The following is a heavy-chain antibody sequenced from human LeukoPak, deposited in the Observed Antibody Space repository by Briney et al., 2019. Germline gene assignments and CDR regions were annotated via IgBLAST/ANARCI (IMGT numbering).Heavy chain of an antibody. Sequence: SETLSLTCAVYGGSFSGYYWSWIRQPPGKGLEWIGEINHSGSTNYNPSLKSRVTISVDTSKNQFSLKLSSVTAADTAVYYCARDTLRDGYYCYGMDVWGKGTTVTVSS. CDR2: INHSGST. D-gene: IGHD4-17*01. CDR3: ARDTLRDGYYCYGMDV. J-gene: IGHJ6*04. CDR1: GGSFSGYY. V-gene: IGHV4-34*01.